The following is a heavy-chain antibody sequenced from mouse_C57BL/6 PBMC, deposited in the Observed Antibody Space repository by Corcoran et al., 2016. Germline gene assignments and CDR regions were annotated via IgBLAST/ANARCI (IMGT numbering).Heavy chain of an antibody. D-gene: IGHD2-5*01. CDR2: INPYNGGT. V-gene: IGHV1-19*01. CDR1: GYTFTDYY. CDR3: ARNYSNVYAMDY. J-gene: IGHJ4*01. Sequence: EVQLQQSGPVLVKPGASVKMSCKASGYTFTDYYMNWVKQSHGKSLEWIGVINPYNGGTSYNQKFKGKVTLTVDKSSSTAYMELNSLTSEDSAVYYCARNYSNVYAMDYWGQGTSVTVSS.